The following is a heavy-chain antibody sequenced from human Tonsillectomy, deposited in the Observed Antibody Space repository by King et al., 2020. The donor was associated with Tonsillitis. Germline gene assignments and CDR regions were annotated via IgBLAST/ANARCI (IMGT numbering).Heavy chain of an antibody. CDR2: ISSGGTT. J-gene: IGHJ5*02. CDR3: ARHGIRTDATLVWFGP. Sequence: LQLQESGPGLVKPSETLSFTCIVSGDSISSSSHYWAWIRQPPGKELEWIGSISSGGTTYYKSSLKSRVTISVDTSKNHFSLKVNSVTAAGTAVYFCARHGIRTDATLVWFGPRGQGTLVAVSS. D-gene: IGHD2-15*01. CDR1: GDSISSSSHY. V-gene: IGHV4-39*07.